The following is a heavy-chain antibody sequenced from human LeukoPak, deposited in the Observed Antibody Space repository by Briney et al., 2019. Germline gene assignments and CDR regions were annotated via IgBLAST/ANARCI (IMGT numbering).Heavy chain of an antibody. CDR1: GGSITSDAYY. CDR2: IYYSGST. D-gene: IGHD3-3*01. CDR3: AKHRTYYDFWSGYYMAY. V-gene: IGHV4-30-4*01. J-gene: IGHJ4*02. Sequence: SETLSLTCTVSGGSITSDAYYWSWIRQPPGKGLEWIGYIYYSGSTNYKPSLKSRLTISIDTPKNQFSLKLNSVTAADTAVYYCAKHRTYYDFWSGYYMAYWGQGTLVTVSS.